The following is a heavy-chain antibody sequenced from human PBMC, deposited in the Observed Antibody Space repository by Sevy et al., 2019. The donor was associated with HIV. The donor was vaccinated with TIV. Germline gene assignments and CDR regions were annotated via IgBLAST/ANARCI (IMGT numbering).Heavy chain of an antibody. CDR1: GFTFDGYA. Sequence: GGSLRLSCAASGFTFDGYAMHWVRQVPGKGLEWVSGISWNGDNIVYADSVKGRFTISRDNAKNSLYLQMNSLRPEDMALYYCAKDYYSSSWYSIDYWGQGTLVTVSS. CDR3: AKDYYSSSWYSIDY. D-gene: IGHD6-13*01. CDR2: ISWNGDNI. J-gene: IGHJ4*02. V-gene: IGHV3-9*03.